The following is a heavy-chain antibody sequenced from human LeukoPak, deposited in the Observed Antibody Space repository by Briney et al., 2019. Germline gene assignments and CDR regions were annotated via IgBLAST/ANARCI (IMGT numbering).Heavy chain of an antibody. CDR1: GGSFSGYY. D-gene: IGHD6-25*01. J-gene: IGHJ4*02. V-gene: IGHV4-34*01. Sequence: PSETLSLTCAVYGGSFSGYYWSWIRQPPGKGLEWIGSIYHSGSTYYNPSLKSRVTISVDTSKNQFSLKLSSVTAADTAVYYCARDGYSSGWHYFDYWGQGTLVTVSS. CDR2: IYHSGST. CDR3: ARDGYSSGWHYFDY.